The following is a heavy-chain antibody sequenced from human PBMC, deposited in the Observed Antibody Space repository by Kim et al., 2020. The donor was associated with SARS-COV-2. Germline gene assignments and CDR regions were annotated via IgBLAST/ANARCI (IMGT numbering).Heavy chain of an antibody. D-gene: IGHD1-7*01. CDR2: IWYDGSNK. CDR3: ARAFPAWGETGTTKLDY. V-gene: IGHV3-33*01. CDR1: GFTFSSYG. Sequence: GGSLRLSCAASGFTFSSYGMHWVRQAPGKGLEWVAVIWYDGSNKYYADSVKGRFTISRDNSKNTLYLQMNSLRAEDTAVYYCARAFPAWGETGTTKLDYWGQGTLVTVSS. J-gene: IGHJ4*02.